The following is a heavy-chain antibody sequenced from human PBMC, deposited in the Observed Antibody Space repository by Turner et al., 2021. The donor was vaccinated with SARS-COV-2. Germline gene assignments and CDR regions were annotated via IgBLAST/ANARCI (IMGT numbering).Heavy chain of an antibody. CDR1: GFTSSDAY. Sequence: EVQLVESGGGLVKPGGSLRLSCAASGFTSSDAYMSWVRQAPGKGLEWVGRIKSKTDGGTTDYAAPVKGRFTISRDDSENTLYLQMNSLKTEDTAVYYCTGRGKVSYTWFDPWGQGTLVTVSS. V-gene: IGHV3-15*01. D-gene: IGHD2-8*01. J-gene: IGHJ5*02. CDR2: IKSKTDGGTT. CDR3: TGRGKVSYTWFDP.